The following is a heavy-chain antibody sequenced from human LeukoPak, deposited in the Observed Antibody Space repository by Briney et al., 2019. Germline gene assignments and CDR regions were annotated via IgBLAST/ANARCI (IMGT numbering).Heavy chain of an antibody. V-gene: IGHV3-21*04. Sequence: GGSLRLSCAASGFTFSSYSMNWVRQAPGKGLEWVSSISSSSSYIYYADSVKGRFTISRDNAKNSLDPQMNSLRAEDTALYHCARMYYYDPGDYWGQGTLVTVSS. CDR3: ARMYYYDPGDY. CDR1: GFTFSSYS. CDR2: ISSSSSYI. D-gene: IGHD3-10*01. J-gene: IGHJ4*02.